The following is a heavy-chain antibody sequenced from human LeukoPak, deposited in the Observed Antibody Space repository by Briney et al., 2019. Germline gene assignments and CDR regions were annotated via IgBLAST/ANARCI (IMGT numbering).Heavy chain of an antibody. CDR2: ISGSGTNT. D-gene: IGHD6-19*01. CDR3: ARDGGSGWYYYYYYMDV. Sequence: PGGSLRLSCAASGFTFSSYAMNWVRQAPGKGLEWVSGISGSGTNTYYADSVKGRFTISRDNSKNTLYLQMNSLRAEDTAVYYCARDGGSGWYYYYYYMDVWGKGTTVTVSS. V-gene: IGHV3-23*01. J-gene: IGHJ6*03. CDR1: GFTFSSYA.